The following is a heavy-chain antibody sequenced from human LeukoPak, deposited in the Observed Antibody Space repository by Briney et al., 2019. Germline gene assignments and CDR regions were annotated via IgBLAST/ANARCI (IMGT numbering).Heavy chain of an antibody. CDR1: GFTFSSYS. V-gene: IGHV3-21*04. CDR3: AKGRGDWYIDY. D-gene: IGHD2-21*02. Sequence: GGSLRLSCAASGFTFSSYSMNWVRQAPGKGREWVSSISSSSSYIYYADSVKGRFTISRDNSKNTLYLQMNSLRAEDTALYYCAKGRGDWYIDYWGQGTLVTVSS. J-gene: IGHJ4*02. CDR2: ISSSSSYI.